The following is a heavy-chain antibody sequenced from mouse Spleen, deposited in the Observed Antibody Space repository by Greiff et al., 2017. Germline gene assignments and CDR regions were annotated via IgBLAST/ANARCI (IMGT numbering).Heavy chain of an antibody. J-gene: IGHJ3*01. CDR1: GYTFTSYT. Sequence: QVQLQQSAAELARPGASVKMSCKASGYTFTSYTMHWVKQRPGQGLEWIGYINPSSGYTEYNQKFKDKTTLTADKSSSTAYMQLSSLTSEDSAVYYCARRGYDYRFAYWGQGTLVTVSA. CDR3: ARRGYDYRFAY. V-gene: IGHV1-4*02. D-gene: IGHD2-4*01. CDR2: INPSSGYT.